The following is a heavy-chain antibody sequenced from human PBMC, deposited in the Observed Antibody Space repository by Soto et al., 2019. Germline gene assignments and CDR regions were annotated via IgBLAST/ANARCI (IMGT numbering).Heavy chain of an antibody. CDR2: FDPEDGET. J-gene: IGHJ6*03. CDR1: GYTLTELS. D-gene: IGHD6-19*01. Sequence: ASVKVSCKVSGYTLTELSMHWVRQAPGKGLEWMGGFDPEDGETIYAQKFQGRVTMTEDTSTDTAYMELSGLRSEDTAVYYCATGTIAVAENYYYYMDVWGKGTTVTVSS. CDR3: ATGTIAVAENYYYYMDV. V-gene: IGHV1-24*01.